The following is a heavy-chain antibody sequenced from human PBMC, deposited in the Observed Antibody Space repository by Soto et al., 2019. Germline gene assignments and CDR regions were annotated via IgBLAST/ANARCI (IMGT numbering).Heavy chain of an antibody. V-gene: IGHV1-8*01. Sequence: QVQLVQSGAEVKKPGASVKVSCKASGYTFPSYDINWVRQATGQGLERMGWMNANSGNTGYAQKFQCRDTMTRNTSTSTAKMELSSLRSEDTAVYYCARDHYGASAWFDPWGQGTLVTVSS. CDR1: GYTFPSYD. CDR3: ARDHYGASAWFDP. J-gene: IGHJ5*02. CDR2: MNANSGNT. D-gene: IGHD3-10*01.